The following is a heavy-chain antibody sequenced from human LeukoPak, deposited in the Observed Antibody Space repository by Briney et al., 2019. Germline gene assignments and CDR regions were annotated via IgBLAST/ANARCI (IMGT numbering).Heavy chain of an antibody. Sequence: SGGSLRLSCAASGFSFSNSGMHWVRQAPGKGLEWVSVIYSGGSTYYADSVKGRFTISRDNAKDSLYLQMNSLRAEDTAVYYCARDSQGSSNWYDYWGQGTLVTVSS. J-gene: IGHJ5*01. CDR2: IYSGGST. CDR3: ARDSQGSSNWYDY. V-gene: IGHV3-NL1*01. CDR1: GFSFSNSG. D-gene: IGHD6-13*01.